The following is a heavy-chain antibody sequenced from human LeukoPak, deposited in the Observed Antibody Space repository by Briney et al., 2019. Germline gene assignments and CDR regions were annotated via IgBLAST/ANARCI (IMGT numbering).Heavy chain of an antibody. D-gene: IGHD3-10*01. V-gene: IGHV3-48*02. J-gene: IGHJ4*02. CDR2: ISSSTTTI. CDR1: GFTLSSNS. CDR3: ARDLDGSGRAFDF. Sequence: SGGSLRLSCAASGFTLSSNSMNWVRQAPGKGLEWVSYISSSTTTIHYADSVKVRFTISRENAKNSLYLQMNSLRDEDTVVYYCARDLDGSGRAFDFWGQGALVTVSS.